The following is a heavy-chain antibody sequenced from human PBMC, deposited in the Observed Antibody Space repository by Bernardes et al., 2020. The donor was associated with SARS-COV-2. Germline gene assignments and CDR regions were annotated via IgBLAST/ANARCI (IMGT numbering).Heavy chain of an antibody. V-gene: IGHV1-2*02. CDR1: GYILRYYY. J-gene: IGHJ4*02. CDR3: ARGPEDYFEF. CDR2: LNPNNGAT. Sequence: ASVKVSCKASGYILRYYYLHWVRQAPGQGLEWMGWLNPNNGATNYARKFEAKVAMTRDTSTNTAHLELKRLESADTAVYFCARGPEDYFEFRGQGTLLIVSS. D-gene: IGHD2-15*01.